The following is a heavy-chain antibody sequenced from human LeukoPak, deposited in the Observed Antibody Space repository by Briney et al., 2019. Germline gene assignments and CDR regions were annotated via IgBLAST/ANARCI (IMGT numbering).Heavy chain of an antibody. Sequence: GGSLRLSCAASGFTFNDYGMYWVRQAPGQGLEWVAIISLDGSDKYYRDSVRGRFTISRDNSKGTLFLQMGSLRTEDTAVYYCAKTGVAVTGNWFDPWGQGTLVTVSS. V-gene: IGHV3-30*18. CDR1: GFTFNDYG. J-gene: IGHJ5*02. D-gene: IGHD6-19*01. CDR3: AKTGVAVTGNWFDP. CDR2: ISLDGSDK.